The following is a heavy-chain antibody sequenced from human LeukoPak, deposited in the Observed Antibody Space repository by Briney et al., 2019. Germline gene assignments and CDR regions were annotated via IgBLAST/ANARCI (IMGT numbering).Heavy chain of an antibody. CDR3: AKDMRYDSSGYYLDALDI. V-gene: IGHV3-9*01. Sequence: GRSLRLSCAASGFTFDDYAMHWVRQAPGKGLEWVSGISWNSGSIGYADSVKGRFTISRDNAKNSLYLQMNSLRAEDTALYYCAKDMRYDSSGYYLDALDIWAKGQWSPSLQ. J-gene: IGHJ3*02. CDR1: GFTFDDYA. D-gene: IGHD3-22*01. CDR2: ISWNSGSI.